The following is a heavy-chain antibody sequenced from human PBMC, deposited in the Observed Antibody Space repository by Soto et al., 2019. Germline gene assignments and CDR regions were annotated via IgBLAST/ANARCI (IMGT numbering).Heavy chain of an antibody. J-gene: IGHJ4*02. D-gene: IGHD2-15*01. Sequence: EVQLVESGGGLVQPGGSLRLSCAASGFTFSSYNMNWVRQAPGKGLEWVSYISSSSTTIHYGDSVKGRFTISRDNAKNSLYLQMNSLRAEDTAVYYCARGVGYCSGGSCYLDSWGQGNRVTVSS. CDR3: ARGVGYCSGGSCYLDS. CDR1: GFTFSSYN. V-gene: IGHV3-48*01. CDR2: ISSSSTTI.